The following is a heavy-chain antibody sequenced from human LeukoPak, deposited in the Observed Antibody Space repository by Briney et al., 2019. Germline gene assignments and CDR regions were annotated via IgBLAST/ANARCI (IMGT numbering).Heavy chain of an antibody. CDR2: IYYSGST. Sequence: SETLSLTCTVSGGSISSYYWGWIRQPPGKGLEWIGSIYYSGSTYYNPSLKSRVTISVDTSKNQFSLKLSSVTAADTAVYYCARIIVLMVYATTFDYWGQGTLVTVSS. D-gene: IGHD2-8*01. J-gene: IGHJ4*02. CDR1: GGSISSYY. CDR3: ARIIVLMVYATTFDY. V-gene: IGHV4-39*01.